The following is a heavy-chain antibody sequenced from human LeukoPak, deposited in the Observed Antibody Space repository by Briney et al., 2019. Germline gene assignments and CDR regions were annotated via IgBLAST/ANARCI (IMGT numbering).Heavy chain of an antibody. D-gene: IGHD5-12*01. Sequence: ASVKVSCKASGYTFTSHGISWVRQAPGQGLEWMGWVSTYNGNTNYVPKFQGRVTMTEDTSTDTAYMELSSLRSEDTAVYYCATASYIVATPRYFDLWGRGTLVTVSS. CDR2: VSTYNGNT. CDR1: GYTFTSHG. CDR3: ATASYIVATPRYFDL. J-gene: IGHJ2*01. V-gene: IGHV1-18*04.